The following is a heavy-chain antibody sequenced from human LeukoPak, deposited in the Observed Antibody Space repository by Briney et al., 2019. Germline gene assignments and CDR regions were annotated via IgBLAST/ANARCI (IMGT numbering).Heavy chain of an antibody. J-gene: IGHJ3*02. D-gene: IGHD6-19*01. Sequence: KASETLSLTCTVSGGSISSYYWSWIRQPPGKGLEWIGYIYYSGSTNYNPSLKSRVTISVDTSKNQFSLKLSSVTAADTAVYYCARRGSGWYEVAFDIWGQGTMVTVSS. V-gene: IGHV4-59*08. CDR2: IYYSGST. CDR3: ARRGSGWYEVAFDI. CDR1: GGSISSYY.